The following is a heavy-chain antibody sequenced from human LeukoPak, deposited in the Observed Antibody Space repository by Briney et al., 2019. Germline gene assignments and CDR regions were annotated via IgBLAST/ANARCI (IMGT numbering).Heavy chain of an antibody. J-gene: IGHJ4*02. D-gene: IGHD3-22*01. CDR3: ARDISGTYYDSSGYSDY. V-gene: IGHV1-2*02. CDR2: NNPNSGGT. CDR1: GYTFAGYY. Sequence: ASVKVSCKASGYTFAGYYMHWMRQAPGQGLEWIGWNNPNSGGTNYAQKFQGRVTMTRDTSISTAYMELSRLRSDDTAVYYCARDISGTYYDSSGYSDYWGQGTLVTVSS.